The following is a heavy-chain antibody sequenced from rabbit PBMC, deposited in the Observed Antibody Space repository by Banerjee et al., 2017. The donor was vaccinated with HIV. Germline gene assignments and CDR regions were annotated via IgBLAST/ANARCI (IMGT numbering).Heavy chain of an antibody. Sequence: QAQLEESGGGLVKPEASMTLTCTVSGFSFINGDALRWVRKAPGKGLEWIADIATSSSGSTYYASWAKGRFTISKTSSTTVTLQMTSLTAADTATYFCARDLAGVIGWNFKLWGQGTLVTVS. CDR2: IATSSSGST. D-gene: IGHD4-1*01. CDR1: GFSFINGDA. V-gene: IGHV1S45*01. J-gene: IGHJ4*01. CDR3: ARDLAGVIGWNFKL.